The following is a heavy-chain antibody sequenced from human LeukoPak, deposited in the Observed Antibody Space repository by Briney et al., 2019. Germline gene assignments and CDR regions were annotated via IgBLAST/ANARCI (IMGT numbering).Heavy chain of an antibody. D-gene: IGHD6-19*01. J-gene: IGHJ4*02. V-gene: IGHV4-38-2*02. CDR2: IYHSGST. Sequence: PSETLSLTCGVSSYSISSGYYWGWIRQPPGKGLEWIGTIYHSGSTYYNPSLKSRVTISVDTSKNQFSLKLSSVTAADTAVYYCARESRLSSGWYMDYWGQGTLVTVPS. CDR3: ARESRLSSGWYMDY. CDR1: SYSISSGYY.